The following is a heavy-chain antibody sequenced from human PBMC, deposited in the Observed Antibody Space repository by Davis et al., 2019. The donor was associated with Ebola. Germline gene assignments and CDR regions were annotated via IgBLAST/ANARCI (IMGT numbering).Heavy chain of an antibody. D-gene: IGHD3-3*01. J-gene: IGHJ4*02. CDR2: IYYSGIT. CDR3: ATTSGVTIFWPSFDY. V-gene: IGHV4-34*01. CDR1: GGSFSGYY. Sequence: MPSETLSLTCAVYGGSFSGYYWSWIRQPPRKGLEWIGSIYYSGITYYNPSPKSRVTISVDTSKNQFSLKLSSVTAADTAVYYCATTSGVTIFWPSFDYWGQGTLVTVSS.